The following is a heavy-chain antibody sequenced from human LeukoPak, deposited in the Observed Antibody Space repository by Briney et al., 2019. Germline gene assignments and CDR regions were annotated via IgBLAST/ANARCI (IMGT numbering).Heavy chain of an antibody. CDR2: IYYPVDT. D-gene: IGHD3-22*01. CDR1: GDSFIGSY. CDR3: ARRRYYDSSGCIPTDYFDY. J-gene: IGHJ4*02. Sequence: PSETLSLTCTVSGDSFIGSYWSWIRQAPGKGLEWIGYIYYPVDTNYNPSLQSRVTMSVDISKKQFSLRLTSVTAADTAVYYCARRRYYDSSGCIPTDYFDYWGQGILVTVSS. V-gene: IGHV4-59*01.